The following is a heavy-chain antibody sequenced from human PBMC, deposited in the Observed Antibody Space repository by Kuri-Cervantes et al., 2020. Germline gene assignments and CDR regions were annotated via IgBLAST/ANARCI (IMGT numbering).Heavy chain of an antibody. V-gene: IGHV3-7*01. CDR3: AKEGSRYYYYGMDV. CDR2: IKQDGSEK. J-gene: IGHJ6*02. Sequence: GGSLRLSCAAPGFTFSSYWMSRVRQAPGKGLEWVANIKQDGSEKYYVDSVKGRSTISRDNAKNSLYLQMNSLRAEDTAVYYCAKEGSRYYYYGMDVWGQGTTVTVSS. D-gene: IGHD3-10*01. CDR1: GFTFSSYW.